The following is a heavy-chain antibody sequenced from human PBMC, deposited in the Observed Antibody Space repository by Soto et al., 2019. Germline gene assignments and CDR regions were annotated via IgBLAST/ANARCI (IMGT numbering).Heavy chain of an antibody. D-gene: IGHD7-27*01. Sequence: PSDTLSLTCTVSNDSLSTYYWTWIRQPPGKGLEWIGFIYYSGSTNYNPSLQSRVTISVDTSKNQFSLKMNSVTAADTAVYYCARPGRDWGALHYWGQGTLVTVS. V-gene: IGHV4-59*08. CDR1: NDSLSTYY. J-gene: IGHJ4*02. CDR2: IYYSGST. CDR3: ARPGRDWGALHY.